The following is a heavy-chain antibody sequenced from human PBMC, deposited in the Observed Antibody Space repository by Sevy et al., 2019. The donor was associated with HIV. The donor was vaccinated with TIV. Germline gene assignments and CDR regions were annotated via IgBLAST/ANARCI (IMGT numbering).Heavy chain of an antibody. Sequence: GGSLRLSCVASGFTFSRYSMNWVRQAPGKGLEWVSNIGSTGPTIYYADSVKGRFTISRDNAKNSLYLQMNSLREEDTAVYHCARPGSGWFEFDSWGQGTLVTVSS. CDR1: GFTFSRYS. J-gene: IGHJ4*02. CDR3: ARPGSGWFEFDS. CDR2: IGSTGPTI. D-gene: IGHD6-19*01. V-gene: IGHV3-48*02.